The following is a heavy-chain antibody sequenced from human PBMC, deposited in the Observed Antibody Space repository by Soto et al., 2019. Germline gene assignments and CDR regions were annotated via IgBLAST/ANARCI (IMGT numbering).Heavy chain of an antibody. Sequence: QPGGSLRLSCAASGFTFSGSAMHWVRQASGKGLEWVGRIRSKANSYATAYAASVKGRFTISRDDSKNTAYLQMNSLKTEDTAVYYCTRLYLEPIFGAVFDYWGQGTLVTVSS. CDR1: GFTFSGSA. J-gene: IGHJ4*02. CDR3: TRLYLEPIFGAVFDY. CDR2: IRSKANSYAT. D-gene: IGHD3-3*01. V-gene: IGHV3-73*01.